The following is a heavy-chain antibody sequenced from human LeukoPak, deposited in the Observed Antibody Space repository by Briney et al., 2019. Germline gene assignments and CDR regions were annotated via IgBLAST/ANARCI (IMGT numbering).Heavy chain of an antibody. V-gene: IGHV3-74*01. CDR1: GFTFSSDW. CDR3: ARENWGSPFDY. D-gene: IGHD7-27*01. J-gene: IGHJ4*02. CDR2: INSDGSST. Sequence: GGSLRLSCAASGFTFSSDWMHWVRQAPGKGLVWVSRINSDGSSTRYADSVKGRFTISGDNAKNTLYLQMNSLRAEDTAVYYCARENWGSPFDYWGQGTLVTVSS.